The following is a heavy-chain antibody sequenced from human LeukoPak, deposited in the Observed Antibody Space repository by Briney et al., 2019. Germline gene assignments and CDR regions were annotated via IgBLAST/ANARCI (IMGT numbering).Heavy chain of an antibody. V-gene: IGHV3-23*01. J-gene: IGHJ4*02. D-gene: IGHD5-12*01. Sequence: GGSLRLSCAASGITFSIYTMSWVRQAPGKGLEWVSAIVGSGRNTYYADSGKGRFTVSRDNSKNTLYLQMNSLRAEDTAVYHCAKEGGYDGVDWWGQGTLVTVSS. CDR2: IVGSGRNT. CDR1: GITFSIYT. CDR3: AKEGGYDGVDW.